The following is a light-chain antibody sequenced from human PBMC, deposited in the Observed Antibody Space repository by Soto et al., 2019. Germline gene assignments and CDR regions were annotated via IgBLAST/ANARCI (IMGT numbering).Light chain of an antibody. CDR3: QQYSSHSPWT. Sequence: DIQMTQSPSTLSASVGDRVTITCRASQSVRNLLAWYQQKPGKAPNLLIYDASSLEGGVPSRFSGSGSGTEFTLTISSLQPDDFATYYCQQYSSHSPWTFGQGTKVDIK. V-gene: IGKV1-5*01. CDR2: DAS. CDR1: QSVRNL. J-gene: IGKJ1*01.